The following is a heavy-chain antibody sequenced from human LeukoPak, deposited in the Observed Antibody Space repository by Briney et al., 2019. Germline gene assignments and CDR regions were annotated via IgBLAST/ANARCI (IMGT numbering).Heavy chain of an antibody. J-gene: IGHJ4*02. D-gene: IGHD6-19*01. V-gene: IGHV3-23*01. Sequence: GGSLRLSCAASGFAFGSYAMYWVRQAPGKGLEWVSGIFGSGGSAHYADSVKGRFTISRDNSKNTVYLEMHSLRAEDTAVYYCAKTTVGYSSGRFPGWPADYWGQGTLVTVSS. CDR2: IFGSGGSA. CDR3: AKTTVGYSSGRFPGWPADY. CDR1: GFAFGSYA.